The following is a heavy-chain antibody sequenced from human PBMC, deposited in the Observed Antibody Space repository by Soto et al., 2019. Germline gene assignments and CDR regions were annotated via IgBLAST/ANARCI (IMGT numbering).Heavy chain of an antibody. J-gene: IGHJ4*02. CDR1: GFKFSSYA. CDR3: ARAQPTYSSSYFDY. D-gene: IGHD3-22*01. CDR2: ISGRGDDT. V-gene: IGHV3-23*01. Sequence: GGSLRLSSAASGFKFSSYAMSWVRQAPGKGLEWVSTISGRGDDTYYTDSVKGRFTISRDNSKNTLYVHMNSLRAEDTAVYYCARAQPTYSSSYFDYWGQGTLVTVSS.